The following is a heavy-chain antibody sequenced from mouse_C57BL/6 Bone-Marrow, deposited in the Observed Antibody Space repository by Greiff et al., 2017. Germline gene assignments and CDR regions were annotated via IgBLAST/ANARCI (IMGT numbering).Heavy chain of an antibody. D-gene: IGHD2-3*01. CDR2: ISSGGSYN. V-gene: IGHV5-6*01. CDR3: ARWGLLYYFDY. CDR1: GFTFSSYG. J-gene: IGHJ2*01. Sequence: EVQVVESGGDLVKPGGSLKLSCAASGFTFSSYGMSWVRQTPDKRLGWVATISSGGSYNYYPDSVKGRFTISRDNAKNTLYLQMSSMKSEDTAMYYCARWGLLYYFDYWGQGTTLTVSS.